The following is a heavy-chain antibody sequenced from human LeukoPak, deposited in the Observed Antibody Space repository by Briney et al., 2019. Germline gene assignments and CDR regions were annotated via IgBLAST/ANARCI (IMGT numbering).Heavy chain of an antibody. CDR3: ARESAAGQYNWFDP. J-gene: IGHJ5*02. Sequence: ASVKVSCKASGYTFTSYDINWVRQATGQGLEWMGWINPNSGGTNYAQKFQGRVTMTRDTSISTAYMELSRLRSDDTAVYYCARESAAGQYNWFDPWGQGTLVTVSS. CDR2: INPNSGGT. V-gene: IGHV1-2*02. D-gene: IGHD6-13*01. CDR1: GYTFTSYD.